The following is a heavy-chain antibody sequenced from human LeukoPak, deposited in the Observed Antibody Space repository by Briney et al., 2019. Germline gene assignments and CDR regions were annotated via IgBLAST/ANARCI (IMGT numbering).Heavy chain of an antibody. J-gene: IGHJ4*02. Sequence: PGGSLRLSCAASGFTFSSYSMNWVRQAPGKGLEWVSCISSSSIYIYYADSLKGRFTISRDNAKNTLYLQMNRLRAEDTAVYYCARSQAWGSYRYWGQGTLVTVSS. CDR2: ISSSSIYI. CDR1: GFTFSSYS. CDR3: ARSQAWGSYRY. D-gene: IGHD3-16*02. V-gene: IGHV3-21*04.